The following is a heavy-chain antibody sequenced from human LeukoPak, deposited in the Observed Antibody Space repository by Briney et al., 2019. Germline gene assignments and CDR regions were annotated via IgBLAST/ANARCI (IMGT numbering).Heavy chain of an antibody. CDR2: MNPENGGA. V-gene: IGHV1-2*02. J-gene: IGHJ4*02. D-gene: IGHD2-2*01. CDR3: TRGSGTSWFDY. Sequence: ASVKVSCKASGYTFIYNYLHWVRQAPGQGLEWVGWMNPENGGAGFAWKFQGRVIMTRDLSIGTAYMELTSLTPDDAAVYYCTRGSGTSWFDYWGQGSLVTVSS. CDR1: GYTFIYNY.